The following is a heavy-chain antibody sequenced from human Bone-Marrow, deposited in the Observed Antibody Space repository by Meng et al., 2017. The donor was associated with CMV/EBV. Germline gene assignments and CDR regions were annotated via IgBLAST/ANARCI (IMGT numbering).Heavy chain of an antibody. J-gene: IGHJ4*02. CDR2: IYYSGST. V-gene: IGHV4-59*01. Sequence: SETLSLTCTVSGGSISSYYWSWIRQPPGKGLEWIGYIYYSGSTNYNPSLKSRVTISVDTSKNQFSLKLSSVTAADTAVYYCAGGYGNYDFDYWGERTLVTVSS. CDR3: AGGYGNYDFDY. D-gene: IGHD1-7*01. CDR1: GGSISSYY.